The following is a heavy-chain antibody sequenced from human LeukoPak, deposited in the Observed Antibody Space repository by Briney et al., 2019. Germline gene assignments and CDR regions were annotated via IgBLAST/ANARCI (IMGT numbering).Heavy chain of an antibody. CDR2: IKQDGSDK. V-gene: IGHV3-7*01. Sequence: GGSLRLSCAASGFTFSSYWMSWVRQAPGRGLEWLANIKQDGSDKYYVGSVKGRFTISRDNAKNSLFLQMNSLRAEDTAVYYCAGEIKGGDCFGYWGQGTPVTVSS. J-gene: IGHJ4*02. CDR3: AGEIKGGDCFGY. D-gene: IGHD2-21*01. CDR1: GFTFSSYW.